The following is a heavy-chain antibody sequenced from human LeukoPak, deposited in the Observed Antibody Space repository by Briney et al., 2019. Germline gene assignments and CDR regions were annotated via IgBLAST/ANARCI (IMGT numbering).Heavy chain of an antibody. Sequence: SETLSLTCTVSGGSISSYYWSWIRQPPGNGLEWIGYIYYSGSTNYNPSLNRLVTISVDPSKNQFSLKMSSVTAADTAVYYCARAQTKSLYSSSPHYYYYYYMDVWGKGTTVTVSS. CDR1: GGSISSYY. V-gene: IGHV4-59*01. CDR2: IYYSGST. D-gene: IGHD6-6*01. CDR3: ARAQTKSLYSSSPHYYYYYYMDV. J-gene: IGHJ6*03.